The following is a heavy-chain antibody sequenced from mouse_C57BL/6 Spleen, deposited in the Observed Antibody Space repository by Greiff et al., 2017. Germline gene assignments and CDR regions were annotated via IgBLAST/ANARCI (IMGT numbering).Heavy chain of an antibody. V-gene: IGHV1-19*01. D-gene: IGHD1-1*01. CDR1: GYTFTDYY. Sequence: VQLKQSGPVLVKPGASVKMSCKASGYTFTDYYMNWVKQSHGKSLEWIGVINPYNGGTSSNQKFKGKATLTVDKSSRTAYMELNSLTSEDSTVYYCASPGPFIATVVDKGYFDYWGKGTTLTVSS. CDR3: ASPGPFIATVVDKGYFDY. J-gene: IGHJ2*01. CDR2: INPYNGGT.